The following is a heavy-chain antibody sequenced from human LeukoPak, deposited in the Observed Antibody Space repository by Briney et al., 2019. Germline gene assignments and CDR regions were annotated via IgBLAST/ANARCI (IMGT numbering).Heavy chain of an antibody. CDR2: IIPIFGTA. CDR1: GGAFSSYA. J-gene: IGHJ4*02. Sequence: SVKVSCKASGGAFSSYAISWVRQAPGQGLEWMGGIIPIFGTANYAQKFQGRVTITADESTSTAYMELSSLRSEDTAVYYCARPAATYSAAFDYWGQGTLVTVSS. V-gene: IGHV1-69*01. CDR3: ARPAATYSAAFDY. D-gene: IGHD2-2*01.